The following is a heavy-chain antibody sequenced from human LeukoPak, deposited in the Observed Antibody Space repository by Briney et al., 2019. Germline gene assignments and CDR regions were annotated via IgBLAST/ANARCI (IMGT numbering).Heavy chain of an antibody. CDR1: GFTFSSYG. J-gene: IGHJ4*02. V-gene: IGHV3-30*03. CDR2: ISYDGSNT. D-gene: IGHD5-24*01. Sequence: GGSLRLSCAASGFTFSSYGMHWVRQAPGKGLEWVAVISYDGSNTYYADSVKGRFTTSRDNAKNSLYLQMNSLRAEDTAVYYCARMRDGYMGRYYFDYWGQGTLVTVSS. CDR3: ARMRDGYMGRYYFDY.